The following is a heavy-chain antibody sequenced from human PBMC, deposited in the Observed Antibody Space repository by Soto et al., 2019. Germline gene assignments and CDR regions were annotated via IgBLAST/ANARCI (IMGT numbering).Heavy chain of an antibody. CDR2: IYHSGTT. CDR1: GASISDNW. Sequence: QVQLQESGPGLVKPSGTLSLTCAVSGASISDNWWSWVRQPPGKGLEWIGEIYHSGTTTYNPSLKSRVVISVDDSASQISLTLNSVTAADSAIYYCARHVAVPRTRGFDYWGQGTPVTVSS. D-gene: IGHD2-15*01. J-gene: IGHJ4*02. CDR3: ARHVAVPRTRGFDY. V-gene: IGHV4-4*02.